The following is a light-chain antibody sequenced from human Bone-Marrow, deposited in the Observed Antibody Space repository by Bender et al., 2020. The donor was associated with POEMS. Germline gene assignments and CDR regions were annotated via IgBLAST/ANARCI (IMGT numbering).Light chain of an antibody. J-gene: IGLJ2*01. CDR3: QAWDSSNTAI. CDR2: DDS. V-gene: IGLV3-21*02. Sequence: SSDLTQPPSVSVAPGQTARITCGGNNIESKRVHWYQQKPGQAPVVVVYDDSDRPSGIPERFSGSISGNTATLSISGTQAMDEADYYCQAWDSSNTAIFGGGTKLTVL. CDR1: NIESKR.